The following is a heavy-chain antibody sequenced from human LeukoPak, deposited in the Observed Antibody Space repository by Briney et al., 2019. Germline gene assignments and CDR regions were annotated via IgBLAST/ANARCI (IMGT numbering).Heavy chain of an antibody. CDR1: GYSFTSYW. D-gene: IGHD2-2*01. CDR3: ARRGRYCSSISCYGVDY. CDR2: IYPSDSDT. J-gene: IGHJ4*02. Sequence: GESLKISCKGSGYSFTSYWIGWVRQMPGKGLEWMGIIYPSDSDTRYSPSFQGQVTISADKSISTAYLQWSSLKASDTAMYYCARRGRYCSSISCYGVDYWGQGTLVTVSS. V-gene: IGHV5-51*01.